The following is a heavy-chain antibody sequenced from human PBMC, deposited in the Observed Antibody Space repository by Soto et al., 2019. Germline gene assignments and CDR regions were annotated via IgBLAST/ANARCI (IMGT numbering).Heavy chain of an antibody. CDR3: AKDSGYDSFDY. Sequence: QVQLVESGGGVVQPGRSLRLSCAASGFTFSSYGMHWVGQAPGKGLEWVAVISYDGSNKYYADSVKGRFTISRDNSKNTLYLQMNSLRAEDTAVYYCAKDSGYDSFDYWGQGTLVTVSS. CDR2: ISYDGSNK. CDR1: GFTFSSYG. J-gene: IGHJ4*02. D-gene: IGHD5-12*01. V-gene: IGHV3-30*18.